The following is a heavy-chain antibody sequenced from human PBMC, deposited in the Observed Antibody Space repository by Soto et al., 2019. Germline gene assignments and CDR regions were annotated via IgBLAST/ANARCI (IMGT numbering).Heavy chain of an antibody. J-gene: IGHJ4*02. Sequence: QVQLQESGPGLVKPSETLSLTCSVSGASISNYYWSWIRQPPGKGLEWIGFIYYSGGTNYNPSLKSRVTMSVDTSENQFSLKLSSVTAADTAVYYCARGGYISGTSLWDYWGQGTLVTVSS. CDR1: GASISNYY. D-gene: IGHD1-7*01. V-gene: IGHV4-59*01. CDR2: IYYSGGT. CDR3: ARGGYISGTSLWDY.